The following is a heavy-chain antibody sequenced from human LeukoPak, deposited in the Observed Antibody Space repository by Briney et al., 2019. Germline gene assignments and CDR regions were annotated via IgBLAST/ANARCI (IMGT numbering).Heavy chain of an antibody. CDR2: ISGDAVTI. Sequence: GGSLRLSCAASGFTFSSYAMAWVRQAPGKGLEWGSGISGDAVTIYYADSVKGRFTISRDNSKNTLYLQMSSLRAEDTAVYYCAKRDYYDSSGYFPLFDYWGQGTLVTVSS. J-gene: IGHJ4*02. D-gene: IGHD3-22*01. CDR3: AKRDYYDSSGYFPLFDY. V-gene: IGHV3-23*01. CDR1: GFTFSSYA.